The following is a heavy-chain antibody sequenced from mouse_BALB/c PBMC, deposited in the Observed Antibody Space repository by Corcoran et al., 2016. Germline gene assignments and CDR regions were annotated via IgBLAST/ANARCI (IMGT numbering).Heavy chain of an antibody. CDR1: GFNIKDTY. CDR3: GRSREGNYVVY. Sequence: EVQLQQSGAELVKPGASVKLSCTASGFNIKDTYMHWVKQRPEQGLEWLGRIDPANGNTKFDPKFQGKATMTADTSSNTVYLQLSSLTSEATAVYYCGRSREGNYVVYWGQGTTLTVSS. V-gene: IGHV14-3*02. CDR2: IDPANGNT. D-gene: IGHD2-1*01. J-gene: IGHJ2*01.